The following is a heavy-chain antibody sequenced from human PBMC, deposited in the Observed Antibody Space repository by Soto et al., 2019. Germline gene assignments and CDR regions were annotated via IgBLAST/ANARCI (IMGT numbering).Heavy chain of an antibody. CDR2: IIPVFNSP. D-gene: IGHD1-20*01. CDR3: AIIGYNNDLDV. CDR1: GGTFSSYA. Sequence: QVQLVQSGAEVKWPGSSVKVSCKASGGTFSSYAFSWVRQAPGQGLEWMGGIIPVFNSPSLAQNLHGRVTVTADKSTSTAYMELSALRFEDTAVYYCAIIGYNNDLDVWGQGTTVIVSS. V-gene: IGHV1-69*06. J-gene: IGHJ6*02.